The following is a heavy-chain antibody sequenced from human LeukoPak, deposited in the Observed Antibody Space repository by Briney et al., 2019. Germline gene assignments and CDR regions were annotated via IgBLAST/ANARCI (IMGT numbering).Heavy chain of an antibody. D-gene: IGHD4-17*01. CDR2: ISGSGGST. CDR1: GFTFSSYA. V-gene: IGHV3-23*01. Sequence: GGSLRLSCAGSGFTFSSYAMSWVRQAPGKGLEWVSAISGSGGSTYYADSVKGRFTIPRDNSKNTLYLQMNSLRAEDTAVYYCAKGEGGYGDCFDYWGQGTLVTVSS. CDR3: AKGEGGYGDCFDY. J-gene: IGHJ4*02.